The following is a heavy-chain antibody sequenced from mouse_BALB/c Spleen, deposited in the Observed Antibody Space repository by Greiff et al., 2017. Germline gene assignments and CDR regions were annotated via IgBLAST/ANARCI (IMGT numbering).Heavy chain of an antibody. CDR2: ISDGGSYT. D-gene: IGHD2-1*01. CDR1: GFTFSDYY. V-gene: IGHV5-4*02. J-gene: IGHJ3*01. CDR3: AREEAEGNYGWFAY. Sequence: EVKLMESGGGLVKPGGSLKLSCAASGFTFSDYYMYWVRQTPEKRLEWVATISDGGSYTYYPDSVKGRFTISRDNAKNNLYLQMSSLKSEDTAMYYCAREEAEGNYGWFAYWGQGTLVTVSA.